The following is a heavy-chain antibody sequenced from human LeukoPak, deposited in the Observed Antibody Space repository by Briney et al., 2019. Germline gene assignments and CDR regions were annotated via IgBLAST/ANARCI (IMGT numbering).Heavy chain of an antibody. V-gene: IGHV3-33*06. CDR1: GFTFSSYG. J-gene: IGHJ6*02. D-gene: IGHD3-3*01. Sequence: GRSLRLSCAASGFTFSSYGMHWVRQAPGKGLEWVTVICYDGSNKYYADSVKGRFTISTDNSKNTLYLQMNSLRPEDTAVYYCAKVLKLLRCLEWFPPLYGMDVWGQGTTVTVSS. CDR2: ICYDGSNK. CDR3: AKVLKLLRCLEWFPPLYGMDV.